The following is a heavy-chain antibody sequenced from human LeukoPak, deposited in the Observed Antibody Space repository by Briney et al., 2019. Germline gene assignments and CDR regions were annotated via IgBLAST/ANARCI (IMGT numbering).Heavy chain of an antibody. Sequence: GGSLRLSCAASGLSVGRYYMSWVRQAPGKGLEWVAVLFGGGRTDYADSVKGRFTISGDNSKNTLYLEMNSLRADDMAVYYCARDRTAADPWGQGALVTVSS. V-gene: IGHV3-66*01. J-gene: IGHJ5*02. CDR2: LFGGGRT. CDR3: ARDRTAADP. D-gene: IGHD6-13*01. CDR1: GLSVGRYY.